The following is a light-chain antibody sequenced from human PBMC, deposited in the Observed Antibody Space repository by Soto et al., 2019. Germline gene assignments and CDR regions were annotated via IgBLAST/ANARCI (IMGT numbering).Light chain of an antibody. CDR3: QQVESYPST. CDR1: QGISSF. V-gene: IGKV1-9*01. CDR2: AAS. Sequence: QLKLTAASLSASIGDRVTITCRASQGISSFLAWYQQKPGKAPKLLIYAASSLQSGVPSRFSGSGFGTDFTLTITSLQPEDFATYYCQQVESYPSTFGGGTKVDI. J-gene: IGKJ4*01.